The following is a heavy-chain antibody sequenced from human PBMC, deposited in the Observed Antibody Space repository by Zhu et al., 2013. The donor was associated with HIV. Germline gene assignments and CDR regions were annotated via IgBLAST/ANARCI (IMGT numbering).Heavy chain of an antibody. V-gene: IGHV1-2*02. CDR3: VSATPEYSSSPRA. D-gene: IGHD6-6*01. CDR2: INPDTGGT. CDR1: GYIFTDYY. J-gene: IGHJ5*02. Sequence: QLVQSGAEARNFGASVKVSCKASGYIFTDYYIHWVRQAPGQGLEWMGWINPDTGGTTFAQKFQGRVSMTRDTSIRTAYVELRRLRSGDTGVYYCVSATPEYSSSPRAWGQGTLVTVSS.